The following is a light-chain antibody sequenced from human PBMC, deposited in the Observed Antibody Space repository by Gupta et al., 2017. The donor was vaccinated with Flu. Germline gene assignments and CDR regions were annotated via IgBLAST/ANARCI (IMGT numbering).Light chain of an antibody. CDR3: ASWDDALSVWV. J-gene: IGLJ3*02. CDR2: RNK. Sequence: QSVLTQPPSTSGTPGQTVTISCSGGRSNIGRNYICWYHQLPGTAPKLLIYRNKLRPSGVPDRFSGAKSDTSGSLSISGLRSEDEGDYYCASWDDALSVWVFGGGTTLTVL. V-gene: IGLV1-47*01. CDR1: RSNIGRNY.